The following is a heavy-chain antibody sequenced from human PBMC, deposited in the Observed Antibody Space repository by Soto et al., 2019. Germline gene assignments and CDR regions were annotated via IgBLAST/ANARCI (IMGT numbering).Heavy chain of an antibody. Sequence: EVQLVESGGGLVQPGGSLRLSCKTSGFTFITYIMHCVRQAPGKGPERIATIGAVSNYINHADSVKGRLKLSRDNDVKSLYLQMESLRVEHTGVSYCVREVDLTAHRAQYYRGLDIWGQGTTVTVSS. D-gene: IGHD3-16*01. J-gene: IGHJ6*02. CDR3: VREVDLTAHRAQYYRGLDI. CDR1: GFTFITYI. CDR2: IGAVSNYI. V-gene: IGHV3-21*01.